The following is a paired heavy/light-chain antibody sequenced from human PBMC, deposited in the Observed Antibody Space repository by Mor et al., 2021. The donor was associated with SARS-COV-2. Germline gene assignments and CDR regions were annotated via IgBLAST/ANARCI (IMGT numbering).Light chain of an antibody. Sequence: DVVLTQSPLSLPVTLGQPASISCRSSQSLVYTNGHTYLDWYQQRPGQSPRRLIYQVSNRDSGVPDRFSGSGSGTDFTLKISRVEAEDVGVYYCMQGTHWPTFGGGTKVEIK. CDR1: QSLVYTNGHTY. J-gene: IGKJ4*01. CDR2: QVS. V-gene: IGKV2-30*01. CDR3: MQGTHWPT.
Heavy chain of an antibody. CDR1: GFSFSLYW. V-gene: IGHV3-7*03. CDR3: ARQDAASRSSPDY. Sequence: EVQLVESGGDLVQPGGSLRLSCATSGFSFSLYWMTWVRQIPGKGLEWVANIKPDGSQTNYVDSVKGRFTISRDNAKMSLYLQMNGLRVEDTALYFCARQDAASRSSPDYWGQGTLVTVSS. CDR2: IKPDGSQT. D-gene: IGHD6-25*01. J-gene: IGHJ4*02.